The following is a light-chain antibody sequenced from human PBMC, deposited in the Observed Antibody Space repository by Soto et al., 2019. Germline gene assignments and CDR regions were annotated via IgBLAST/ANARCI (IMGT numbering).Light chain of an antibody. CDR2: GAS. Sequence: SVFKQSQATLSLSPGGRATLSFRASQSVSSSYLAWYQQKPGQAPRLLIYGASSRATGIPDRFSGSGSGTDFTLTISRLEPEDFAVYYCQQYGSSPWTFGQGTKVAIK. J-gene: IGKJ1*01. CDR3: QQYGSSPWT. V-gene: IGKV3-20*01. CDR1: QSVSSSY.